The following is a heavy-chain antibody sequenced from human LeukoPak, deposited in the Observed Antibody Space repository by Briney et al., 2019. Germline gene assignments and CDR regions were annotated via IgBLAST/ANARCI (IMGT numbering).Heavy chain of an antibody. CDR3: AHSHYHDMGNWFRP. J-gene: IGHJ5*02. Sequence: SGPTLVKPTQTLTLTCTLSGFSIRTHGVGVGWIRQPPGKALEWVAIIYWNGDNYYSPSLNSRSTITKETSKNQVVLTLTNVDPVDTATYYCAHSHYHDMGNWFRPWGQGTLVTVSS. D-gene: IGHD3-9*01. V-gene: IGHV2-5*01. CDR1: GFSIRTHGVG. CDR2: IYWNGDN.